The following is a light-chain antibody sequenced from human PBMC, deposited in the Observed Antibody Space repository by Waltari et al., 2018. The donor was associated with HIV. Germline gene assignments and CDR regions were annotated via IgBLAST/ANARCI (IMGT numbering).Light chain of an antibody. CDR3: GSYAGTYTWV. CDR2: DVP. Sequence: QSALTQHPSASGSPGQSVTISCRGSSTDIGDYNYVSWYQQNPGQVPNLVLFDVPNQASGGPDRVSGPKSGHTASLTISGLQAEDGADDYYGSYAGTYTWVFGGGTRLTVL. J-gene: IGLJ2*01. V-gene: IGLV2-11*01. CDR1: STDIGDYNY.